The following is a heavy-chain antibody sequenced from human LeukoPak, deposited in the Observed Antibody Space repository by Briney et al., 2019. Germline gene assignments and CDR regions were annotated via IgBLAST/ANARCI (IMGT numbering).Heavy chain of an antibody. CDR3: ARDRGYCSGGTCYTVLDY. J-gene: IGHJ4*02. CDR1: GFTFGTYW. CDR2: IKQDGSET. V-gene: IGHV3-7*01. Sequence: GGSLRLSCAASGFTFGTYWMNWVRQAPGKGLEWVANIKQDGSETYYVDSVKGRFTISRDNAKNSLYLQMNSLRAEDTAVYDCARDRGYCSGGTCYTVLDYWGQGTLVTVSS. D-gene: IGHD2-15*01.